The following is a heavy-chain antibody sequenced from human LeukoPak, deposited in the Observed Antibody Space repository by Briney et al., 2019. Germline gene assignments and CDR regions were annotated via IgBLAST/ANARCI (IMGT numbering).Heavy chain of an antibody. D-gene: IGHD1-1*01. V-gene: IGHV3-23*01. Sequence: GGSLTLSCAASGFTFNNYGMSWVRQAPGKGLEWVSGISGSGGNTYYADSVKGRFTISRDNSKKTLYLQMNSLKAEDTAIYYCAKDMRTLDYFDYWGQGTLVTVSS. CDR1: GFTFNNYG. CDR3: AKDMRTLDYFDY. J-gene: IGHJ4*02. CDR2: ISGSGGNT.